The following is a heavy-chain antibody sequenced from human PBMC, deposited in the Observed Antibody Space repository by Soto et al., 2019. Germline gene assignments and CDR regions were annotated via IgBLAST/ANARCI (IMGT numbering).Heavy chain of an antibody. Sequence: ASVKVSCKASGYTFTSYGISWVRQAPGQGLEWMGWISAYNGNTNYAQKLQGRVTMTTDTSTSTAYMELRSLRSDDTAVYYCARRRVSIAARQRYNWFDPWGQGTLVTVSS. CDR1: GYTFTSYG. V-gene: IGHV1-18*01. CDR2: ISAYNGNT. D-gene: IGHD6-6*01. J-gene: IGHJ5*02. CDR3: ARRRVSIAARQRYNWFDP.